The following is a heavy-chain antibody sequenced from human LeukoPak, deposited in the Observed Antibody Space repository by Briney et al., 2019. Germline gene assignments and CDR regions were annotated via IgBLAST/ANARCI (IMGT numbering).Heavy chain of an antibody. CDR2: ISSSSSYI. Sequence: GGSLRLSCAASGLTFSRYSMNWVRQAPGKGLEWVSSISSSSSYIYYADSVKGRFTISRDNARNSLYLQMNSLRAEDTAVYYCARGSMTLVRGVIDYCGQGTLVTVSP. J-gene: IGHJ4*02. V-gene: IGHV3-21*01. D-gene: IGHD3-10*01. CDR3: ARGSMTLVRGVIDY. CDR1: GLTFSRYS.